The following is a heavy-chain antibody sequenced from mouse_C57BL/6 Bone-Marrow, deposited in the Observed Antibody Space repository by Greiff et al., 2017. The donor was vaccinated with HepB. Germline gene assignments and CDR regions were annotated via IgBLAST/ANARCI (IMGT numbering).Heavy chain of an antibody. V-gene: IGHV1-81*01. CDR1: GYTFTSYG. CDR3: ARRDYYYGSSYDFDD. J-gene: IGHJ2*01. Sequence: QVQLQQSGAELARPGASVKLSCKASGYTFTSYGISWVKQRTGQGLEWIGEIYPRSGNTYYNEKFKDKATLTADKSSSTAYMELRSLTSEDSAVYFWARRDYYYGSSYDFDDWGQGTTLTVSS. CDR2: IYPRSGNT. D-gene: IGHD1-1*01.